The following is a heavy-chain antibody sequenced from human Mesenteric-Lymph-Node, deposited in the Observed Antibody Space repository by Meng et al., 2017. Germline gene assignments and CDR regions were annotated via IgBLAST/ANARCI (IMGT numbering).Heavy chain of an antibody. CDR2: IYHSGST. J-gene: IGHJ3*02. V-gene: IGHV4-4*02. D-gene: IGHD6-19*01. CDR3: ARDRGYIAVAGTAAFDI. Sequence: SETLSLTCAVSGGSIRSSNWWSWVRQPPGKGLEWIGEIYHSGSTNYNPSLKSRVTISVDKSKNQFSLKLSSVTAADTAVYYCARDRGYIAVAGTAAFDIWGQGTMVTVSS. CDR1: GGSIRSSNW.